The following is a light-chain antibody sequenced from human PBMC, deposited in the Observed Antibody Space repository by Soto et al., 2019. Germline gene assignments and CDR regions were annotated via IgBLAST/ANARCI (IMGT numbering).Light chain of an antibody. CDR3: QQLKSYPIS. Sequence: DIQMTQSPSSVFANVGDRVTITCRASQDISSWLAWYQQKPGRAPKLLISDASSLQSGVPLRFSGSASGTEFTLTIISLQPEDFATYYCQQLKSYPISFGQGTRLEIK. V-gene: IGKV1-12*01. CDR1: QDISSW. CDR2: DAS. J-gene: IGKJ5*01.